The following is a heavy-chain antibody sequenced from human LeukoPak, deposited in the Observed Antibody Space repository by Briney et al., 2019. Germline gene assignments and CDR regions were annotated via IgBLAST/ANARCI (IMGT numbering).Heavy chain of an antibody. Sequence: SETLSLTCAVYGGSFSGYYWSWIRQPPGKGLEWIGEINHSGSTNYNPSLKSRVTISVDTSKNQFSLKLSSVTAADTAVYYCARDRGTMVRGVKNYYGMDVWGQGTTVTVSS. J-gene: IGHJ6*02. CDR1: GGSFSGYY. CDR3: ARDRGTMVRGVKNYYGMDV. V-gene: IGHV4-34*01. D-gene: IGHD3-10*01. CDR2: INHSGST.